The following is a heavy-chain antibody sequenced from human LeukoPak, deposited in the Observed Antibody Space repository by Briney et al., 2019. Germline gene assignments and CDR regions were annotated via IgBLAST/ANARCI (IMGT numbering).Heavy chain of an antibody. V-gene: IGHV3-9*01. D-gene: IGHD4-23*01. Sequence: PGGSLRLSCAASGFIFDDYAMHWVRQVPGKGLEWVSGISWNSGKIGYADSVKGRFTISRDNSKNSLYLQMNSLRAEDTALYYCAKVGGNSRAFDIWGQGTMVTVSS. CDR3: AKVGGNSRAFDI. CDR2: ISWNSGKI. CDR1: GFIFDDYA. J-gene: IGHJ3*02.